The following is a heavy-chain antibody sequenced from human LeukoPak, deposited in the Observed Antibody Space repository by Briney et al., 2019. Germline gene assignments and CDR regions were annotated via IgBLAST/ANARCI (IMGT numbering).Heavy chain of an antibody. V-gene: IGHV1-46*01. Sequence: ASVKVSCKASGYTFTSYYMHWVRQAPGQGLEWMGIINPSGGSTSYAQKFQGRVTMTRNTSISTAYMELSSLRSEDTAVYYCARGRRGGAARTRNWFDFWGQGTLVTVSS. CDR3: ARGRRGGAARTRNWFDF. J-gene: IGHJ4*02. D-gene: IGHD6-6*01. CDR1: GYTFTSYY. CDR2: INPSGGST.